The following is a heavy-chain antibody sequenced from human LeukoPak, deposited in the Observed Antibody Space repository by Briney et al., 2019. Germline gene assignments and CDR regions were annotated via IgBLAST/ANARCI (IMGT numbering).Heavy chain of an antibody. J-gene: IGHJ3*02. Sequence: PSETLSLTCTVSGGSISSYYWSWIRQPTGKGPDWIGGIYTSGSINNQSLKGRVTLSVDRSQNQFSLKLSSVTAADTAVYYCAGGRDGYNSGAFDIWGQGTMVTVSS. V-gene: IGHV4-4*07. CDR1: GGSISSYY. CDR2: IYTSGSI. D-gene: IGHD5-24*01. CDR3: AGGRDGYNSGAFDI.